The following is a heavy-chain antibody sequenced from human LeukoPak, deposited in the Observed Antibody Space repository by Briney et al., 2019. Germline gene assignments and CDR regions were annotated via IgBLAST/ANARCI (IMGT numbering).Heavy chain of an antibody. CDR3: ARYGSGTSYITNYFDY. CDR2: ISSDSRTI. V-gene: IGHV3-48*02. J-gene: IGHJ4*02. CDR1: GFTFSSYS. D-gene: IGHD3-10*01. Sequence: GGSLRLSCAASGFTFSSYSMNWVRQAPGKGLEWVSYISSDSRTIYYADSVEGRFTISRDNAKNSLYLQMRSLRDEDTAVYYCARYGSGTSYITNYFDYWGQGTLVTVSS.